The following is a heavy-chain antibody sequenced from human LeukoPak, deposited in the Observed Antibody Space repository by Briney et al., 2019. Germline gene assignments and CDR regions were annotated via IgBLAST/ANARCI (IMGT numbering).Heavy chain of an antibody. V-gene: IGHV4-30-4*01. CDR3: ASSITIFGVVTYYFDY. Sequence: SQTLSLTCTVSGGSISSGDYYWSWIRQPPGKGLEWIGNIYYSGSTYYNPSLKSRVTISVDTSKNQFSLKLSSVTAADTAVYYCASSITIFGVVTYYFDYWGQGTLVTVSS. D-gene: IGHD3-3*01. J-gene: IGHJ4*02. CDR1: GGSISSGDYY. CDR2: IYYSGST.